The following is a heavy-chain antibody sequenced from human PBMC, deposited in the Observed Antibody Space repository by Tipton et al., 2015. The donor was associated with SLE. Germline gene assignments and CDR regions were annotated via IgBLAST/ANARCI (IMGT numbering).Heavy chain of an antibody. CDR3: ARYPSYFDY. CDR1: GFTFSRHA. D-gene: IGHD2-21*01. J-gene: IGHJ4*02. V-gene: IGHV3-30*04. Sequence: SLRLSCAASGFTFSRHAMHWVRQAPGKGLEWVSVISYDGSDKYYVDSVKGRFTISRDNSKNTLYLQMNSLRAEDTAVYYCARYPSYFDYWGQGTLVTVSS. CDR2: ISYDGSDK.